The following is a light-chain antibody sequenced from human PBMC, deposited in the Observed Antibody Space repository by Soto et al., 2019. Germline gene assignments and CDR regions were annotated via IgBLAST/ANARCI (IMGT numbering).Light chain of an antibody. Sequence: QSVLTQPPSASGSPGQSVTISCTGTSSDVGGYNYVSWYQQHPGKAPKLMIYEVSKRPSGVPDRFSGSKSGNTASLTVSGRQDEEEADYYCSSYAGSNNVVFGGGTKLTVL. CDR2: EVS. CDR3: SSYAGSNNVV. V-gene: IGLV2-8*01. CDR1: SSDVGGYNY. J-gene: IGLJ3*02.